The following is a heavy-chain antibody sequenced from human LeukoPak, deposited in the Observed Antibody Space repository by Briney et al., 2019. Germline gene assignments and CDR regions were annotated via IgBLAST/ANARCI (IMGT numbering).Heavy chain of an antibody. D-gene: IGHD1-1*01. CDR2: ISTSSDTI. CDR1: GFTFSNYN. V-gene: IGHV3-48*01. Sequence: GGSLRLSCAASGFTFSNYNMNWVRQAPGKGLEWVAYISTSSDTIYYADSVRGRFTISRDNAKNSLDLQMNGLRAEDTAVYYCARDRGRTGTVCDYWGQGTLVTVSS. J-gene: IGHJ4*02. CDR3: ARDRGRTGTVCDY.